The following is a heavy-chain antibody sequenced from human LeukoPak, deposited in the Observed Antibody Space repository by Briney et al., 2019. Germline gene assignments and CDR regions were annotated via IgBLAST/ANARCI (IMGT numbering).Heavy chain of an antibody. Sequence: SETLSLTCTVSGGSISSYYWSWIRQPPGKGLEWIGYIYYSGSTNYNPSLKSRVTISVDTSKNQFSLKLSSVTAADTAVYYCARVPTYRPTYYFDYWGQGTLVTVSS. CDR1: GGSISSYY. CDR2: IYYSGST. J-gene: IGHJ4*02. V-gene: IGHV4-59*01. CDR3: ARVPTYRPTYYFDY.